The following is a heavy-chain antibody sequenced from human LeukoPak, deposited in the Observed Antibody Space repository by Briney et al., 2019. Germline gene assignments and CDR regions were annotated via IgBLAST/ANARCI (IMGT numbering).Heavy chain of an antibody. CDR1: GGSISTYY. J-gene: IGHJ4*02. V-gene: IGHV4-59*08. Sequence: SETLSLTCTVSGGSISTYYWSWIRQPPGKGPEWIGHIYFRGSTNYSPSLESRVTISLDTSNNQFSLNLNSVTAADTAVYYCARHSARGLDYWGQGTLVTVSS. D-gene: IGHD3-10*01. CDR2: IYFRGST. CDR3: ARHSARGLDY.